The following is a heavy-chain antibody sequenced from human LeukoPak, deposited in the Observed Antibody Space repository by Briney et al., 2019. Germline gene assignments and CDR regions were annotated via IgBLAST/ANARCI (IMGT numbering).Heavy chain of an antibody. CDR3: AKGTYCTNGVCYRPFDY. V-gene: IGHV3-23*01. CDR1: GFTFSSYA. Sequence: PGGSLRLSCAASGFTFSSYAMSWVRQAPGKGLEWVSTIIGSGGSTYYADSVKGRFTISRDNSKSTLYLQMNSLRAEDTAVYYCAKGTYCTNGVCYRPFDYWGQGTLVTVSS. CDR2: IIGSGGST. J-gene: IGHJ4*02. D-gene: IGHD2-8*01.